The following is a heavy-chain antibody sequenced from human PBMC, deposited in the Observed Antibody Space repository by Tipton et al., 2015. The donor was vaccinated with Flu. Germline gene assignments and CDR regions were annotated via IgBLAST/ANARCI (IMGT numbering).Heavy chain of an antibody. Sequence: SLRLSCSASGFTFSSYAMHWVRQAPGKGLEYVSAISSNGGSTYYADSVKGRFTISRDNSKNTLYLQMSSLRAEDTAVYYCVKGSPSLRSAIPFGAFDIWGQGTMVTVSS. CDR3: VKGSPSLRSAIPFGAFDI. J-gene: IGHJ3*02. V-gene: IGHV3-64D*06. CDR1: GFTFSSYA. CDR2: ISSNGGST. D-gene: IGHD2-21*01.